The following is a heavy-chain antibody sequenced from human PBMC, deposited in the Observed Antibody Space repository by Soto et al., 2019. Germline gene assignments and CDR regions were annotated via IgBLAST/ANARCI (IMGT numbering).Heavy chain of an antibody. CDR2: IYYSGST. V-gene: IGHV4-59*08. D-gene: IGHD3-9*01. Sequence: SETLSLTCTVSGGSISSYYWSWIRQPPGKGLEWIGYIYYSGSTNYNPSLKSRVTISVDTSKNQFSLKLSSVTAADTAVYYCARHYPSYYDILTGYFAHYYYMDVWGKGTTVTVSS. CDR3: ARHYPSYYDILTGYFAHYYYMDV. CDR1: GGSISSYY. J-gene: IGHJ6*03.